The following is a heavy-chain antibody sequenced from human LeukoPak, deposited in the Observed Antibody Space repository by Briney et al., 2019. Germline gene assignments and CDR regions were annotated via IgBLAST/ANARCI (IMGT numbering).Heavy chain of an antibody. D-gene: IGHD2-15*01. CDR3: ARVNRMVPGYCSGGTCPGDY. J-gene: IGHJ4*02. CDR1: GFTFSSYG. V-gene: IGHV3-48*01. Sequence: GGSLRLSCAASGFTFSSYGMNWVRQAPGKGLEWVSYISYSSSTIYYADSVKGRFTISRDSAKNSLYLQMNSLRAEDTVVYYCARVNRMVPGYCSGGTCPGDYWGQGTLVTVSS. CDR2: ISYSSSTI.